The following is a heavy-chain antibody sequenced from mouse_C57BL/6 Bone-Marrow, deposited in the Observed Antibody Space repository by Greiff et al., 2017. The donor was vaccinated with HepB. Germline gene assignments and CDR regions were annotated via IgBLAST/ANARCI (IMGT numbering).Heavy chain of an antibody. J-gene: IGHJ3*01. CDR2: ISSGGDYI. V-gene: IGHV5-9-1*02. Sequence: EVKVVESGEGLVKPGGSLKLSCAASGFTFSSYAMSWVRQTPEKRLEWVAYISSGGDYIYYADTVKGRFTISRDNARNTLYLQMSSLKSEDTAMYYCTRGLGGDFAYWGQGTLVTVSA. D-gene: IGHD4-1*01. CDR3: TRGLGGDFAY. CDR1: GFTFSSYA.